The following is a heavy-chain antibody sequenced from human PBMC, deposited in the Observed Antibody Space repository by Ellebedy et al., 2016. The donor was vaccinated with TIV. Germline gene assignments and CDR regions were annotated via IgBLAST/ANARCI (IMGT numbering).Heavy chain of an antibody. J-gene: IGHJ1*01. CDR1: GFTFSSYA. CDR3: ARGRFDPGPIVGATPAEYFQH. CDR2: ISYDGSNK. V-gene: IGHV3-30-3*01. D-gene: IGHD1-26*01. Sequence: PGGSLRLSCAASGFTFSSYAMHWVRQAPGKGLEWVAVISYDGSNKYYADSVKGRFTISRDNSKNTLYLQMNSLRAEDTAVYYCARGRFDPGPIVGATPAEYFQHWGQGTLVTVSS.